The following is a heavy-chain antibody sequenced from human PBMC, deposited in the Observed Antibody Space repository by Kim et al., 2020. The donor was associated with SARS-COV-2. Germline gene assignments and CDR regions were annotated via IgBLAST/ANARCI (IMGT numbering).Heavy chain of an antibody. CDR1: GFTFSSYG. Sequence: GGSLRLSCSASGFTFSSYGMHWVRQAPGKGLEWVAVISYDGSNKYYADSVKGRFTISRDNSKNTLYLQMNSLRAEDTAVYYCAKDRNPLYSSSWYDFDYWGQGTLVTVSS. CDR2: ISYDGSNK. V-gene: IGHV3-30*18. D-gene: IGHD6-13*01. CDR3: AKDRNPLYSSSWYDFDY. J-gene: IGHJ4*02.